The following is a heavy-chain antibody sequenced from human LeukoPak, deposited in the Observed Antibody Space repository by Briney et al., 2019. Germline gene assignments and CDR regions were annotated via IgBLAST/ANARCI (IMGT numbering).Heavy chain of an antibody. Sequence: SQTLSLTCTVSGGSISSGSYYWSWIRQPAGKGLEWIGRIYTSGSTNYNPSLKSRVTISVDTSKNQFSLKLSSVTAADTAVYYCARDQEEWLWGGDYYYMDVWGKGTTVTVSS. CDR1: GGSISSGSYY. V-gene: IGHV4-61*02. J-gene: IGHJ6*03. CDR2: IYTSGST. D-gene: IGHD3-3*01. CDR3: ARDQEEWLWGGDYYYMDV.